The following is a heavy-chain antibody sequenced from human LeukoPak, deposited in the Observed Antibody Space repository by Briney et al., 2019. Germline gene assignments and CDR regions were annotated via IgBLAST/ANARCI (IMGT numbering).Heavy chain of an antibody. CDR1: GFTFSDSY. D-gene: IGHD6-13*01. V-gene: IGHV3-11*01. CDR3: ATVRSGSWYRSDY. J-gene: IGHJ4*02. Sequence: GGSLRLSCAASGFTFSDSYMSWIRQAPGKGLEWLSYISSSGSTIYYADSVKGRFTISRDNAKNSLYLQMNSLRAEDTAVYYCATVRSGSWYRSDYWGQGTLVTVSS. CDR2: ISSSGSTI.